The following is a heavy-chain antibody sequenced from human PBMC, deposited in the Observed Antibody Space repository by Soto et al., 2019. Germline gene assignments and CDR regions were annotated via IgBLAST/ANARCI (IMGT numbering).Heavy chain of an antibody. D-gene: IGHD3-22*01. J-gene: IGHJ4*02. CDR1: GYTFTSYG. V-gene: IGHV1-18*01. CDR2: ISAYNGNT. Sequence: ASVKVSCTASGYTFTSYGISWVRQAPGQGLEWMGWISAYNGNTNYAQKLQGRVTMTTDTSTSTAYMELRSLRSDDTAVYYCARVRDYYDSSGYYVDYWGQGTLVTAPQ. CDR3: ARVRDYYDSSGYYVDY.